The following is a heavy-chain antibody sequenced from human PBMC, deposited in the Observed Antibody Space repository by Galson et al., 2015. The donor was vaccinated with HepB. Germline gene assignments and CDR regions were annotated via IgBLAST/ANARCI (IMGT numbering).Heavy chain of an antibody. CDR3: ARSFSSSNYRVDYNFGWDV. Sequence: SETLSLTCTVSGGSISTYYWNWIRLSPGKGLEWIGDIYHNGRSNSSPSLKSRITFSVDTSKNQFSLKLRSVTAADTAIYYCARSFSSSNYRVDYNFGWDVWGQGTTVIVSS. D-gene: IGHD6-13*01. CDR1: GGSISTYY. CDR2: IYHNGRS. V-gene: IGHV4-59*01. J-gene: IGHJ6*02.